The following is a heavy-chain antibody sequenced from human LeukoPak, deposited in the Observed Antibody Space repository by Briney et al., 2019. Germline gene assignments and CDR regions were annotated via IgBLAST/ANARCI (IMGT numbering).Heavy chain of an antibody. Sequence: GGSLRLSCAASGFTFSNHGMNWVRQAPGKGLEWVSGISPSGDITYYADSVKGRFTISRDNSKNTLYLQMNSLRAEDTAVYYCAKDLSETYSGSYYWWYYYYYMDVWGKGTTVTVSS. V-gene: IGHV3-23*01. CDR2: ISPSGDIT. CDR1: GFTFSNHG. CDR3: AKDLSETYSGSYYWWYYYYYMDV. D-gene: IGHD1-26*01. J-gene: IGHJ6*03.